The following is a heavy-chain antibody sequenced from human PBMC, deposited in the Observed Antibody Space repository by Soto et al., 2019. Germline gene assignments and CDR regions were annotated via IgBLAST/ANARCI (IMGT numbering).Heavy chain of an antibody. Sequence: QVQLVQSGAEVKKPGASVKVSCKASGYTFTSYYMHWVRQAPGQGLEWMGIINPSGGSTSYAQKFQGRVTMTRDTSTSTVYMELSSLRSEDTAVYYCAREGRTVVTVGYSQHWGQGTLVTVSS. CDR1: GYTFTSYY. J-gene: IGHJ1*01. CDR2: INPSGGST. CDR3: AREGRTVVTVGYSQH. V-gene: IGHV1-46*01. D-gene: IGHD2-15*01.